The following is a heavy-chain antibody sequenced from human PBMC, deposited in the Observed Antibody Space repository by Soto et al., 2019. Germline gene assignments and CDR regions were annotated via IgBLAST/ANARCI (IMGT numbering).Heavy chain of an antibody. CDR3: ARDHTAVYYYYGMDV. CDR1: GGSISSGDYY. D-gene: IGHD5-18*01. V-gene: IGHV4-30-4*01. Sequence: QVQLQESGPGLVKPSQTLSLTCTVSGGSISSGDYYWSWIRQPPGKGLEWIGYIYYSGSTYYNPSLKSRVTRSVDTSKNQFSLKLSSVTAADTAVYYCARDHTAVYYYYGMDVWGQGTTVTVSS. CDR2: IYYSGST. J-gene: IGHJ6*02.